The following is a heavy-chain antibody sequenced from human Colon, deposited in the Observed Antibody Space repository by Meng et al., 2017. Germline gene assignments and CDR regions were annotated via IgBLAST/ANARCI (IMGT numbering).Heavy chain of an antibody. V-gene: IGHV4-31*02. CDR1: GGSTRGDYY. J-gene: IGHJ5*02. CDR3: AREVIVGALDYFDP. Sequence: VQRQESGPCLWKPSPDLAPIWSVSGGSTRGDYYWTWCRQHPGKGLGWIGYISYTGSTYPYPSLRSRVTISVDTFKGQFSLKLTSVTAADSAVYYCAREVIVGALDYFDPWGQGTLVTVSS. CDR2: ISYTGST. D-gene: IGHD1-26*01.